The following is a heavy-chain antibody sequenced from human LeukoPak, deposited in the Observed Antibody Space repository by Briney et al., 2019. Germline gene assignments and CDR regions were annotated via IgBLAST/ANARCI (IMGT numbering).Heavy chain of an antibody. V-gene: IGHV3-7*03. CDR1: GFTCSSLW. CDR2: TRQDGSVQ. J-gene: IGHJ4*02. D-gene: IGHD5-24*01. CDR3: TRQTEREAYNRY. Sequence: GGSLRLSSAASGFTCSSLWMSWVRQTPGKGLEWVANTRQDGSVQNYVDSVKGRCTISRDNAKNSVYLQLNGLRAEDTGVYYCTRQTEREAYNRYWGEGTLVTVSS.